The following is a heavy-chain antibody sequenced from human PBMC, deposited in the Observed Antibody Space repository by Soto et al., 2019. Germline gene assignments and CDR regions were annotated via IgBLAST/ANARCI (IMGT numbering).Heavy chain of an antibody. Sequence: QVQLVQSGAEVKKPGSSVKVSCKASGGTFDTFAFSWVRQAPGQGLEWLGGIIPVLGRANYAQRFQDRVSASADGSTRTAVMELSSLNSDDTAVYYCARGPWTQEGPKYYFDFWGQGTLVTVSS. CDR3: ARGPWTQEGPKYYFDF. J-gene: IGHJ4*02. CDR2: IIPVLGRA. CDR1: GGTFDTFA. V-gene: IGHV1-69*01. D-gene: IGHD5-18*01.